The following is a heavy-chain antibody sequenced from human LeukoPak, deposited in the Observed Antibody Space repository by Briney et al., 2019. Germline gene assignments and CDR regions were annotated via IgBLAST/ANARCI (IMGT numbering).Heavy chain of an antibody. CDR3: AKEESVLRFLEWPPSLLGAFDA. Sequence: GGSLRLSCAASGTTFSSYWTHWVRQSPGKGRVWVSRIIGDGSSTSYAGSVKGRFTISRDNSKNTLYLQMNSLRAEDTAVYYCAKEESVLRFLEWPPSLLGAFDAWGQGTMVTVSS. V-gene: IGHV3-74*01. J-gene: IGHJ3*01. CDR1: GTTFSSYW. D-gene: IGHD3-3*01. CDR2: IIGDGSST.